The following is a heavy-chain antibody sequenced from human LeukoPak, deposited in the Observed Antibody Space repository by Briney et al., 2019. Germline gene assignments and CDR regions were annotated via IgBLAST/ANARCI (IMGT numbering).Heavy chain of an antibody. CDR3: ARGPSYYDFWSGYSLDY. V-gene: IGHV3-7*01. J-gene: IGHJ4*02. Sequence: GGSLRLSCATSEFTFSNYWMSWVRQAPGKGLEWVATIKQDGSEKYYVDSVKGRFTISRDNAKNSLYLQMNSLRAEDTAVYYCARGPSYYDFWSGYSLDYWGQGTLVTVSS. D-gene: IGHD3-3*01. CDR2: IKQDGSEK. CDR1: EFTFSNYW.